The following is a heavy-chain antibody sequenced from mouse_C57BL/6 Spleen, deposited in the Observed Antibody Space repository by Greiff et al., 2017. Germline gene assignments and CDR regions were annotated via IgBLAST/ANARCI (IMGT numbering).Heavy chain of an antibody. CDR1: GYTFTGYW. J-gene: IGHJ3*01. CDR2: ILPGSGST. V-gene: IGHV1-9*01. CDR3: ARCGDGLAWCAY. Sequence: VQLQQSGAELMKPGASVKLSCKATGYTFTGYWIEWVKQRPGHGLEWIGEILPGSGSTNYNEKFKGKATFTADTSSNTAYMPLSSLTPEDSAIYDCARCGDGLAWCAYWGQGTLVTVSA. D-gene: IGHD2-3*01.